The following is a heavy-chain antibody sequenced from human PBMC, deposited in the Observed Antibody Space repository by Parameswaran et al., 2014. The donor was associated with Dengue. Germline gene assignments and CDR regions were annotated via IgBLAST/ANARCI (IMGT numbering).Heavy chain of an antibody. CDR3: AHEQGIVATIRSDAFDI. CDR2: IYWDDDK. V-gene: IGHV2-5*02. J-gene: IGHJ3*02. Sequence: IRQPPGKALEWLALIYWDDDKRYSPSLKSRLTITKDTSKNQVVLTMTNMDPVDTATYYCAHEQGIVATIRSDAFDIWGQGTMVTVSS. D-gene: IGHD5-12*01.